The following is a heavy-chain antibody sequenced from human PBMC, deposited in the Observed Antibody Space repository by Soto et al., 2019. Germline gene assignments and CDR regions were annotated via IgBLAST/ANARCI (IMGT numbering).Heavy chain of an antibody. V-gene: IGHV3-33*01. CDR3: ARDPGGGAAAGPHFDY. CDR2: IWYDGSNK. J-gene: IGHJ4*02. D-gene: IGHD6-13*01. Sequence: GGSLRLSCAASGFTFSSYGMHWVRQAPGKGLEWVAVIWYDGSNKYYADSVKGRFTISRDNSKNTLYLQMNSLRAEDMAVYYCARDPGGGAAAGPHFDYWGQGTLVTVSS. CDR1: GFTFSSYG.